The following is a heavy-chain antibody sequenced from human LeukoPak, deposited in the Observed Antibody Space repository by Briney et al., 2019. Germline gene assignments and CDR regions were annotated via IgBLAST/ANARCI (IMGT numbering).Heavy chain of an antibody. CDR1: GYTFTCYY. CDR3: ARELSTFSDPFDY. J-gene: IGHJ4*02. V-gene: IGHV1-2*02. D-gene: IGHD3-16*01. CDR2: INPNRGGT. Sequence: ASVKVSCKASGYTFTCYYMHWVRQAPGQGLEWMGWINPNRGGTNYAQKFQGRVAMTSDTSISTAYMELSGLRSDDTAVYYCARELSTFSDPFDYWGQGTLVTVSS.